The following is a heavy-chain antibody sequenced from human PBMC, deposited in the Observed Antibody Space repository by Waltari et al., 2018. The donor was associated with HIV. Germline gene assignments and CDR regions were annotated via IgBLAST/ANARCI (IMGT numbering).Heavy chain of an antibody. J-gene: IGHJ6*02. CDR3: ARSSVPVGPLYGMDV. D-gene: IGHD6-19*01. CDR2: IYRSVDA. V-gene: IGHV3-53*02. Sequence: EVQLVETGGGLIQPGGSLRLSCAASGLSVSSNYMNWVRQAPGKGLGWVSVIYRSVDAYYADFVKGRFTISRDNAKNSLYLQMNSLRAEDTAVYFCARSSVPVGPLYGMDVWGQGTTVTVAS. CDR1: GLSVSSNY.